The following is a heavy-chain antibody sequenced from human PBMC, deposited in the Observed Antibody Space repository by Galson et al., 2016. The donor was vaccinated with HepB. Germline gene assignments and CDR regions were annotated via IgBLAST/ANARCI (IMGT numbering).Heavy chain of an antibody. J-gene: IGHJ3*01. D-gene: IGHD3-22*01. V-gene: IGHV3-33*05. Sequence: SLRLSCAGSGFIFGDYGMHWVRQAPGKGLEWVAVISYHGRDKYCRDTVKGRFTISRDNSNNMQYLRMSSLRVEDTAVYYCARDWRNVNGGYYGNDAFDFWGQGTMVTVSS. CDR1: GFIFGDYG. CDR3: ARDWRNVNGGYYGNDAFDF. CDR2: ISYHGRDK.